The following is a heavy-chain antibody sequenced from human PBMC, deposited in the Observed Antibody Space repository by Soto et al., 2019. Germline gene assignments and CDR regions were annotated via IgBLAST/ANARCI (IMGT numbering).Heavy chain of an antibody. V-gene: IGHV3-48*02. Sequence: EVQLVESGGGLVQPGGSLRLSCAASGFTFSSYSMNWVRQAPGKGLEWVSYISSSSSTIYYADSVKGRFTISRDNAKNSLYLQMNSRRDEDTALYYCASGKDYAEGGYWGQGTLVTVSS. CDR3: ASGKDYAEGGY. J-gene: IGHJ4*02. CDR2: ISSSSSTI. CDR1: GFTFSSYS. D-gene: IGHD4-17*01.